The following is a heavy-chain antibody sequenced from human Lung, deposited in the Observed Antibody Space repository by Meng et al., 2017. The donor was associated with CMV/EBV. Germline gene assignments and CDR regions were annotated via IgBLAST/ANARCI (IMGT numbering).Heavy chain of an antibody. CDR3: ARSDDVWSGYNN. J-gene: IGHJ4*02. V-gene: IGHV5-51*01. CDR1: GYSFTTYW. CDR2: IYLGDSDT. D-gene: IGHD3-3*01. Sequence: GGSLRLSXQGSGYSFTTYWIGWVRQLPGKGLEWMGIIYLGDSDTRYSPSFQGQVTISADKSNTTAYLQWSSLKASDTAMYYCARSDDVWSGYNNWGQGTLVTVSS.